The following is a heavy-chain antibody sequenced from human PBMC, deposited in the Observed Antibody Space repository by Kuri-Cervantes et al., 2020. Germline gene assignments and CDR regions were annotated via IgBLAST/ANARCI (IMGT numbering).Heavy chain of an antibody. D-gene: IGHD3-10*01. Sequence: RGSLRLSCAASGFTFDDYAMHWVRQAPGKGLEWVSLISWDGGSTYYADSVKGRFTISRDNAKNSLFLQMNSLRAEDTAVYYCARNRSPAYWGQGTLVTVSS. CDR1: GFTFDDYA. V-gene: IGHV3-43D*04. CDR3: ARNRSPAY. J-gene: IGHJ4*02. CDR2: ISWDGGST.